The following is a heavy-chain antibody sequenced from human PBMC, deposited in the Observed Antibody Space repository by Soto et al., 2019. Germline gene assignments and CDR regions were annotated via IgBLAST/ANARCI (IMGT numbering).Heavy chain of an antibody. CDR2: IIPIFGTA. CDR3: ARDVTPITYYYGSGSYYPDDYYYYGMDV. D-gene: IGHD3-10*01. J-gene: IGHJ6*02. CDR1: GGTFSSYA. Sequence: QVPLVQSGAEVKKPGSSVKVSCKASGGTFSSYAISWVRQAPGQGLEWMGGIIPIFGTANYAQKFQGRVTITADESTSTAYMELSSLRSEDTAVYSCARDVTPITYYYGSGSYYPDDYYYYGMDVWGQGTTVTVSS. V-gene: IGHV1-69*01.